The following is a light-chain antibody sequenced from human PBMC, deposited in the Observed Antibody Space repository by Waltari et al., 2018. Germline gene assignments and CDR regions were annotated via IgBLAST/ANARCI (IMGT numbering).Light chain of an antibody. V-gene: IGKV3-11*01. CDR3: QQRADWPLT. CDR1: QSIQRY. CDR2: HAY. J-gene: IGKJ4*01. Sequence: EIVLTQSPATLSLSPRGRATLSCRASQSIQRYLGWYQQKPGQAPRLLIYHAYNRATGVPARFSGSGSETDFTLTISSLEPEDSAIYYCQQRADWPLTFGGGTTVEIK.